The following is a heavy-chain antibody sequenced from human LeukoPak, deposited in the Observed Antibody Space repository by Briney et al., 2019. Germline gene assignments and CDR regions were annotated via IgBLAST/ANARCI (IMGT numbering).Heavy chain of an antibody. J-gene: IGHJ4*02. CDR3: ARRSGNFQADYNFDY. Sequence: GESLKISFKGSGYLFTNYWIAWVRPMPGKGLEWMGIIYPGDSDTRYSPSFQGQVTISADKSISTAYLQWSSLKASDTAMYYCARRSGNFQADYNFDYWGQGTLVTVSS. D-gene: IGHD1-26*01. V-gene: IGHV5-51*01. CDR2: IYPGDSDT. CDR1: GYLFTNYW.